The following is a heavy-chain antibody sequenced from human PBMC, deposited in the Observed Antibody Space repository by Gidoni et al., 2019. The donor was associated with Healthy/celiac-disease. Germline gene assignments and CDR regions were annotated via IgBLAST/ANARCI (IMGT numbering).Heavy chain of an antibody. CDR3: ARDYDFWSGYYTGGYGMDV. CDR1: GFTLSRYS. CDR2: ISSSRIYI. V-gene: IGHV3-21*01. J-gene: IGHJ6*02. Sequence: EVQLVESGGGLVKPGGSLRLYGAASGFTLSRYSMNWVRQAQGKGREWVSSISSSRIYIYYADSVKCRFTISRDNAKNSLYLQMNSLRAEDTAVYYCARDYDFWSGYYTGGYGMDVWGQGTTVTVSS. D-gene: IGHD3-3*01.